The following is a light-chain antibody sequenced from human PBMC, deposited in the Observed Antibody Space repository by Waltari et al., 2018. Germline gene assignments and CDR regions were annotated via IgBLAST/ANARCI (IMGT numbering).Light chain of an antibody. Sequence: IVLTQSPATLSVSPGERATLSCGASQSVSSNLAWYQQKPGQAPRLLIYGASTRATGIPARFSGSGSGTEFTLTISSLQSEDFAVYYCQQYNNWPLFGGGTKVEIK. J-gene: IGKJ4*01. CDR1: QSVSSN. CDR3: QQYNNWPL. CDR2: GAS. V-gene: IGKV3-15*01.